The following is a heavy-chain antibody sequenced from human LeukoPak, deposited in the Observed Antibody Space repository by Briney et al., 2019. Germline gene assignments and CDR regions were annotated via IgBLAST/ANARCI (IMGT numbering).Heavy chain of an antibody. CDR2: IYTSGST. CDR3: AREGSGWYRSYFYYYMDV. CDR1: GGSISSYY. J-gene: IGHJ6*03. D-gene: IGHD6-19*01. Sequence: SETLSLTCTVSGGSISSYYWSWIRQPAGKGLEWIGRIYTSGSTHYNPPLKSRVTMSVDTSKNQFSLKLSSVTAADTAVYYCAREGSGWYRSYFYYYMDVWGKGTTVTVSS. V-gene: IGHV4-4*07.